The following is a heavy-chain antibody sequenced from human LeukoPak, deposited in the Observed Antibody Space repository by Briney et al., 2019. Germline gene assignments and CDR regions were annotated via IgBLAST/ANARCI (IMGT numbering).Heavy chain of an antibody. V-gene: IGHV3-48*01. Sequence: GGSLRLSCAASGFTFSDYSMNWVRQAPGKGLEWVSYISSSSITIYYADSVKGRFTISRDNAKNSLYLQMNSLRAEDTAVYYCARDRVVGVPGYWGQGTLVTVSS. CDR1: GFTFSDYS. CDR3: ARDRVVGVPGY. D-gene: IGHD1-26*01. CDR2: ISSSSITI. J-gene: IGHJ4*02.